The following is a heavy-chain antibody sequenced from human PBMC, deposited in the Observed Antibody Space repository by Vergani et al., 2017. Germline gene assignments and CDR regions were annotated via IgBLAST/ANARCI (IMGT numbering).Heavy chain of an antibody. CDR3: ARGQVPVAIRLNVGNYMDV. D-gene: IGHD2-2*02. V-gene: IGHV3-23*01. CDR1: GFTFTAHG. Sequence: EVQLLESGGGLAQPGESLRLSCVASGFTFTAHGLNWVRQAPGKGLEWVSGISGQNFRTHYADSVKGRFTISRDDSKNTVYLQMSSLRAEDTAVYYCARGQVPVAIRLNVGNYMDVWGKGTTVIVSS. J-gene: IGHJ6*03. CDR2: ISGQNFRT.